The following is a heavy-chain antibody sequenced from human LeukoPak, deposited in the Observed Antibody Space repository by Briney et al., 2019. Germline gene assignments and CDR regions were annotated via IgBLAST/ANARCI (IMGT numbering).Heavy chain of an antibody. CDR2: INHSGST. J-gene: IGHJ4*02. Sequence: SETLSLTCAVYGGSFSGYYWSWIRQPPGKGLEWIGEINHSGSTNYNPPLKSRVTISVDTSKNQFSLKLSSVTAADTAVYYCARDLEYSSGWYPVNYWGQGTLVTVSS. CDR3: ARDLEYSSGWYPVNY. V-gene: IGHV4-34*01. CDR1: GGSFSGYY. D-gene: IGHD6-19*01.